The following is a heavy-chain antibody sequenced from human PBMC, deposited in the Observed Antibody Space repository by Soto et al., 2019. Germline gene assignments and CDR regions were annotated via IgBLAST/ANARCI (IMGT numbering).Heavy chain of an antibody. CDR3: TKAGTVVTLYYIDC. D-gene: IGHD6-19*01. CDR1: GLTFNNYG. J-gene: IGHJ4*02. CDR2: ITDSGGST. Sequence: GSLRLSCAASGLTFNNYGLSWVRQAPGKGMKWVSAITDSGGSTYYADSMKGRFTISRENSKNKVYQQMNSLRAEDTAVYYCTKAGTVVTLYYIDCLGQATLVTVSS. V-gene: IGHV3-23*01.